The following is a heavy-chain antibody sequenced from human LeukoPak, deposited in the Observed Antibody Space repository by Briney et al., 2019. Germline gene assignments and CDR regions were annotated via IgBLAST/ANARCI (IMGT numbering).Heavy chain of an antibody. CDR2: IYYSGST. CDR3: ARATTVVTPGIDY. Sequence: SETLSLTCTVSGGSISSYYWSWIRQPPGKGLEWIGYIYYSGSTNYNPSLKSRVTISVDTSKNQFSLKLSSVTAADTAVYYCARATTVVTPGIDYWGQGTLVTVSS. V-gene: IGHV4-59*01. D-gene: IGHD4-23*01. J-gene: IGHJ4*02. CDR1: GGSISSYY.